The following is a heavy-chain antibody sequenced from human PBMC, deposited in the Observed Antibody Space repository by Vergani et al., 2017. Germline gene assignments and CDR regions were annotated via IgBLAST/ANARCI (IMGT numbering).Heavy chain of an antibody. CDR1: GFSLSNARMG. V-gene: IGHV2-26*01. CDR2: IFSNDEK. D-gene: IGHD3-10*01. Sequence: QVTLKESGPVLVKPTETLTLTCTVSGFSLSNARMGVSWIRQPPGKALEWLAHIFSNDEKSYSPSLKSRLTISKDTSKSQVVLTMTNMDTVDTATYYCARIQAGVRVVIITDAFDIWGQGTMVTVSS. CDR3: ARIQAGVRVVIITDAFDI. J-gene: IGHJ3*02.